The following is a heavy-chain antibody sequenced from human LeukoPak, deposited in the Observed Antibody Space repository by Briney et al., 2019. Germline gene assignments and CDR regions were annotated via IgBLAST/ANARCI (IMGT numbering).Heavy chain of an antibody. CDR1: GGSINSRNYY. V-gene: IGHV4-39*01. J-gene: IGHJ4*02. Sequence: SETLSLTCIVSGGSINSRNYYWGWIRQPPGKGLEWIGSLDYSGSTYYNPSLQSRVTRSVDTSKNQFSLRLSSVTAADTAVYYCARSQDYYEFDYWGQGSLVTVSS. CDR2: LDYSGST. CDR3: ARSQDYYEFDY. D-gene: IGHD3-16*01.